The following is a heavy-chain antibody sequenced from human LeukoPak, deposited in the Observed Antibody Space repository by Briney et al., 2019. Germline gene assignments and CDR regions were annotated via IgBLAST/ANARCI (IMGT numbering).Heavy chain of an antibody. Sequence: GGSLRLSRAASGFTFSSDGMSWVRQAPGKGLEWVSAIGGSGTSTYSADSVKGRFTISRDNSKNTLYLQMNSLRAEDTAIYYCAKQPNYDGSAYYYFDFWGQGTLVTVSS. V-gene: IGHV3-23*01. D-gene: IGHD3-22*01. J-gene: IGHJ4*02. CDR2: IGGSGTST. CDR3: AKQPNYDGSAYYYFDF. CDR1: GFTFSSDG.